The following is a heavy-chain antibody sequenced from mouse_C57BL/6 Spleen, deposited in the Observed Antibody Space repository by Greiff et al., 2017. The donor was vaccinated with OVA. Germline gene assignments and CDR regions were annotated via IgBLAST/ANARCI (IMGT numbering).Heavy chain of an antibody. CDR1: GYSFTDYN. V-gene: IGHV1-39*01. CDR3: ATHSSYYAMDY. D-gene: IGHD1-3*01. J-gene: IGHJ4*01. CDR2: INPNYGTT. Sequence: EVQVVESGPELVKPGASVKISCKASGYSFTDYNMNWVKQSNGKRLEWIGVINPNYGTTSYNQKFKGEATLTVDQSSSTAYMQLNSLTSEDSAVYYCATHSSYYAMDYWGQGTSVTVSS.